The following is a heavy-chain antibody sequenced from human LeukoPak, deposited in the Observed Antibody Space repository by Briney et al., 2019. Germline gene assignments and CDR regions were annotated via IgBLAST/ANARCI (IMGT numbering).Heavy chain of an antibody. V-gene: IGHV3-23*01. CDR2: ISTSGDTT. J-gene: IGHJ2*01. Sequence: PGGSLRLSCAASGLTFSSYAMSWVRQAPGKGLEWVSVISTSGDTTYYADSVKGRFTISRDNSKNTLYLQMNSLRAEDTAVYYCTKVRAYDDSGNPYWHFDLWGRGTLVTVSS. CDR1: GLTFSSYA. D-gene: IGHD3-10*01. CDR3: TKVRAYDDSGNPYWHFDL.